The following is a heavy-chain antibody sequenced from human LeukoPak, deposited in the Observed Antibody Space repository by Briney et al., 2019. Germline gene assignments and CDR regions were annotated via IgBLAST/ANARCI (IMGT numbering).Heavy chain of an antibody. V-gene: IGHV3-21*01. CDR1: GFTFSSYS. CDR3: ARDKVSRAAAAEGDY. D-gene: IGHD6-13*01. CDR2: ISSSSSYI. Sequence: GGSLRLSCAASGFTFSSYSMNWVRQAPGKGLEWVSSISSSSSYIYYADSVKGRFTISRDNAKNSLYLQMNSLRAEDTAVYYCARDKVSRAAAAEGDYWGQGTLVTVSS. J-gene: IGHJ4*02.